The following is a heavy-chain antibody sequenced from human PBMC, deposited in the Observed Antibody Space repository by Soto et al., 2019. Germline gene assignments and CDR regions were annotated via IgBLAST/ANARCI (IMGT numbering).Heavy chain of an antibody. CDR1: GFTFSNWA. CDR3: GRDHMVTTRGLIGIIAS. D-gene: IGHD4-17*01. V-gene: IGHV3-23*01. CDR2: ISVSGGNQ. Sequence: GASLRLSCAASGFTFSNWAMTWVRRAPGKGLEWVSTISVSGGNQYYEHSVKGRFTIPRHNSQGPLHLQMRSARAADTAVYYCGRDHMVTTRGLIGIIASWGQGTLVPVSS. J-gene: IGHJ4*02.